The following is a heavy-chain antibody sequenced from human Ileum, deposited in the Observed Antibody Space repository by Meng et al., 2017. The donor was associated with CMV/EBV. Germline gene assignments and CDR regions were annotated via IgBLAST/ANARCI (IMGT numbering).Heavy chain of an antibody. CDR2: ISSSGSTI. CDR3: ARGIVGALGGRGFADY. Sequence: GGSLRLSCAASGFTFSSYEMNWVRQAPGKGLEWVLYISSSGSTIYYADSVKGRFTISRDNAKNSLYLQMNSLRAEDTAVYYCARGIVGALGGRGFADYWGQGTLVTVSS. CDR1: GFTFSSYE. J-gene: IGHJ4*02. D-gene: IGHD1-26*01. V-gene: IGHV3-48*03.